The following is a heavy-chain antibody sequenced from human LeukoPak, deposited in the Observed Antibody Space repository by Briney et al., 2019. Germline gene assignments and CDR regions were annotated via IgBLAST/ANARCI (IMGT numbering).Heavy chain of an antibody. V-gene: IGHV3-30-3*01. CDR1: GFTFSSYA. CDR2: ISYDGSNK. J-gene: IGHJ4*02. Sequence: GRSLRLSCAASGFTFSSYAMHWVRQAPGKGLEWVAVISYDGSNKYYADSVKGRFTISRDNSKNTLYLQMNSLRAEDTAVYYCARDSREELVEAPGDYWGQGTLVTVSS. CDR3: ARDSREELVEAPGDY. D-gene: IGHD1-26*01.